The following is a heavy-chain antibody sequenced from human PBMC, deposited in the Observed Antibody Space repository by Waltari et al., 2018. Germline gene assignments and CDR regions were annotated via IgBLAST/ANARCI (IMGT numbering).Heavy chain of an antibody. V-gene: IGHV1-69*01. J-gene: IGHJ6*02. CDR2: IIPILGTA. CDR1: GGTFSSYA. CDR3: ARGTAYSSGWHDYYYYGMDV. Sequence: QVQLVQSGAEVKKPGSSVKVSCKASGGTFSSYAISWVRQAPGQGLEWMGGIIPILGTANYAQKFQGRVTITADESTSTAYMELSSLRSEDTAVYYCARGTAYSSGWHDYYYYGMDVWGQGTTVTVSS. D-gene: IGHD6-19*01.